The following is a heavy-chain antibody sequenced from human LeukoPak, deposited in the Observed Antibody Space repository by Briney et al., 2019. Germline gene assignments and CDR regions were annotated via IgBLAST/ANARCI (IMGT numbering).Heavy chain of an antibody. D-gene: IGHD5-18*01. CDR1: GYTFSGHY. J-gene: IGHJ4*02. CDR3: ATEVTD. V-gene: IGHV1-2*02. CDR2: INPNSGGT. Sequence: ASVKVSCKAPGYTFSGHYMHWVRQAPGRGLEWMGWINPNSGGTKYAQKFQGRVTMTRDTSISTAYMELSRLRSDDTAVYYCATEVTDWGQGTLVTVSS.